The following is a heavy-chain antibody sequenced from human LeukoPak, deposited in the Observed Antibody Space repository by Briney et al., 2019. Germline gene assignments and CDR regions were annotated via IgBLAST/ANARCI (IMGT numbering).Heavy chain of an antibody. CDR3: AKDLRGRLLRYFDY. J-gene: IGHJ4*02. D-gene: IGHD3-16*01. V-gene: IGHV3-23*01. Sequence: PGGSLRLSCAASGFTFSNYPMSFVRQAPGKGLEWVSTSGGGDGTCYAESVRGRFTISRDESKSTLYLQMSNLRAEDTAIYYCAKDLRGRLLRYFDYWGRGTLVTVSS. CDR2: SGGGDGT. CDR1: GFTFSNYP.